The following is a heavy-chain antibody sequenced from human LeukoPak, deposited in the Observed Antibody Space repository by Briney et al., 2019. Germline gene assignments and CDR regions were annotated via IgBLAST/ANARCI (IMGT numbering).Heavy chain of an antibody. D-gene: IGHD6-19*01. CDR3: AKDKTSYSSGWFDP. CDR2: ISGSGGST. CDR1: GFTFSSYA. Sequence: GGSLRLSCAASGFTFSSYAMSWVRQAPGKGLEWVSAISGSGGSTYYADSVKGRFTISRDNSKNTLYLQMNSLRDEDTAVYYCAKDKTSYSSGWFDPWGQGTLVTVSS. J-gene: IGHJ5*02. V-gene: IGHV3-23*01.